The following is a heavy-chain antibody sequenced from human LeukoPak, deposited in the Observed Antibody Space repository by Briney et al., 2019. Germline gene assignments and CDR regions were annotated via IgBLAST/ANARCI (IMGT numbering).Heavy chain of an antibody. J-gene: IGHJ4*02. D-gene: IGHD2-2*01. CDR1: GFTFSSYA. CDR3: AKMSGDCSTTTCSNSDY. CDR2: ISGSGATT. V-gene: IGHV3-23*01. Sequence: GGSLRLSCAASGFTFSSYAMSWVRQAPGKGLEWVSAISGSGATTYYTDSAKGRFTISRDNSKITLYLQMDSLRAEDTAMYYCAKMSGDCSTTTCSNSDYWGQGTLVTVSS.